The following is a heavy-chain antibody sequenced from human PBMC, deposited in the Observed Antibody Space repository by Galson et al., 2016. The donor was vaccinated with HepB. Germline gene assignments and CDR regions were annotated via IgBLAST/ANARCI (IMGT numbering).Heavy chain of an antibody. J-gene: IGHJ4*02. D-gene: IGHD3-10*01. CDR1: GGSISNNICY. V-gene: IGHV4-39*01. CDR3: ARYVDASGAYPYIASFDN. Sequence: SETLSLTCTVSGGSISNNICYWGWIRQPPGKGLEWIGSMYYSGTPHYNPSPKSRATISGDTSKNQLSLNLNSVTAADTAVYYCARYVDASGAYPYIASFDNWGRGTLVTVSS. CDR2: MYYSGTP.